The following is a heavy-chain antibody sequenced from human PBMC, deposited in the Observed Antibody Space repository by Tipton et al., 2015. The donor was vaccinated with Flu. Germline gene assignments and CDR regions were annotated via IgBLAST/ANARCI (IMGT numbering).Heavy chain of an antibody. Sequence: TLSLTCSVSGASISDYYWNWIRQRPGKGLEWLAHISYSGTTDYNPSLKSRLTVSADTSKNQFSLNLTSVTATDTAIYYCASAPTMTTFFFWGQGTLVTVSS. CDR1: GASISDYY. D-gene: IGHD4-17*01. CDR3: ASAPTMTTFFF. J-gene: IGHJ4*02. V-gene: IGHV4-59*08. CDR2: ISYSGTT.